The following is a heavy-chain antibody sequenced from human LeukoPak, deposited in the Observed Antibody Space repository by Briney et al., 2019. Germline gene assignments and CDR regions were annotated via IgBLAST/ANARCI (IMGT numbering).Heavy chain of an antibody. CDR1: GIDISYHY. J-gene: IGHJ4*02. Sequence: GGSLRLFCVASGIDISYHYVGRVRQAPGRGLECVSAISGSGGSTYYADSVKGRFTISRDNAKNSLYLQMNSLRAEDTAVYYCARMATLDYWGQGTLVTVSS. D-gene: IGHD5-24*01. CDR2: ISGSGGST. CDR3: ARMATLDY. V-gene: IGHV3-23*01.